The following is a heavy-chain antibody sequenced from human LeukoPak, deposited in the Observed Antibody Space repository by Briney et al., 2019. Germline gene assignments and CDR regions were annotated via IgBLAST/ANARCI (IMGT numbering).Heavy chain of an antibody. Sequence: SVTLSLTCAVYGGSFSGYYWSWIRQPPGKGLEWIGEINHSGSTNYNPSLKSRVTISVDTSKNQFSLKLSSVTAADTAVYYCASIYSNYLNYWGQGTLVTVSS. J-gene: IGHJ4*02. CDR3: ASIYSNYLNY. V-gene: IGHV4-34*01. D-gene: IGHD4-11*01. CDR2: INHSGST. CDR1: GGSFSGYY.